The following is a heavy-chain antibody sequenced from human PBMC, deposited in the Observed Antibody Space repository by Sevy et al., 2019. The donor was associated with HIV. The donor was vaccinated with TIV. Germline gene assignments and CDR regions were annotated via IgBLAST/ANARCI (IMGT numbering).Heavy chain of an antibody. D-gene: IGHD2-2*02. J-gene: IGHJ4*02. CDR1: GFTFSSYG. Sequence: GGSLRLSCAASGFTFSSYGMHWVRQAPGKGLEWVAVIWYDGSNKYYADSVKGRFTISRDNSKNTLYLQMNSLRAEDTAVYYCATEDCSSTSCYSREFDYWGQGTLVTVSS. CDR2: IWYDGSNK. CDR3: ATEDCSSTSCYSREFDY. V-gene: IGHV3-33*01.